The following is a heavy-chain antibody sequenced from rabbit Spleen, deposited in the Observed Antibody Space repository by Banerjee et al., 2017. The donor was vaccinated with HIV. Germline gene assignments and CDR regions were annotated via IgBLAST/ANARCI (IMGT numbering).Heavy chain of an antibody. V-gene: IGHV1S43*01. CDR2: IVTSSGNT. CDR1: EFSFSNKYV. D-gene: IGHD2-1*01. CDR3: VRDQAGDADYGPYYLNL. Sequence: QEQLEESGGGLVKPEGSLTLTCKASEFSFSNKYVMCWVRQAPGKGLEWIGCIVTSSGNTYYANWVNGRFTISSHNAQNTLYLQLSSLTAADTATYFCVRDQAGDADYGPYYLNLWGPGTLVTVS. J-gene: IGHJ4*01.